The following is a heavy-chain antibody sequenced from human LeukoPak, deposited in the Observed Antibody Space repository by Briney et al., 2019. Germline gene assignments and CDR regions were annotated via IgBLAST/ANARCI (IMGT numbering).Heavy chain of an antibody. V-gene: IGHV1-69*13. CDR1: GGTFSSYA. D-gene: IGHD5/OR15-5a*01. Sequence: AVKVSCKASGGTFSSYAISWVRQAPGQGLEWMGGIIPIFGTANYAQKFQGRVTITPDDHTRTAYMELGSLTSEDPAVYYCARTSLAVGDYYSYGMDVWGQGTTVTVSS. CDR3: ARTSLAVGDYYSYGMDV. J-gene: IGHJ6*02. CDR2: IIPIFGTA.